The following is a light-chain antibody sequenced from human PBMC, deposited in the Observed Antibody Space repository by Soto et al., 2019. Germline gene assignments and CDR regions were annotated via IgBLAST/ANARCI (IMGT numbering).Light chain of an antibody. V-gene: IGLV8-61*01. Sequence: QTVVTQEPSFSVSPGGTVTLTCGLSSGSVSTSYYPSWYQQTAGQAPRTLIYSRNTRSPGVPDRFSGSILGNKAALTITGAQADDESDYYCMLYLGRGIYVFGTGTKLTVL. J-gene: IGLJ1*01. CDR3: MLYLGRGIYV. CDR1: SGSVSTSYY. CDR2: SRN.